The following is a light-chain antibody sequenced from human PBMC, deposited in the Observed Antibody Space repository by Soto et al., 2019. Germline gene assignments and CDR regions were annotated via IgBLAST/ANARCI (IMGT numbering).Light chain of an antibody. CDR1: SSDIGAGYD. Sequence: QSVLTQPPSVSGAPGQRVTISCTGSSSDIGAGYDVHWYQQLPGTAPKLLIYGNSNRSSGVPDRFSASKSGTSASLAISGLTSEDEADYYCEAWDETLDGLYVFGTGTKVTVL. J-gene: IGLJ1*01. V-gene: IGLV1-40*01. CDR2: GNS. CDR3: EAWDETLDGLYV.